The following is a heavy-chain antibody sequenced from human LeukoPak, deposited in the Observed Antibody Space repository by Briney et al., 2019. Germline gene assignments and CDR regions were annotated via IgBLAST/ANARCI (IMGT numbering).Heavy chain of an antibody. D-gene: IGHD5-12*01. J-gene: IGHJ6*03. Sequence: GGSLRLSCAASGFTFSSYSMNWVRQAPGKGLEWVSSISSSSSYIYYADSVKGRFTISRDNAKNSLYLQMNSLRAKDTAVYYCARAGYDSYYYYYYYMDVWGKGTTVTVSS. V-gene: IGHV3-21*01. CDR3: ARAGYDSYYYYYYYMDV. CDR1: GFTFSSYS. CDR2: ISSSSSYI.